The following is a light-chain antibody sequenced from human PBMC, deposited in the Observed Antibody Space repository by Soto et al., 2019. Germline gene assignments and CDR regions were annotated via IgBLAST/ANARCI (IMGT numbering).Light chain of an antibody. J-gene: IGKJ4*01. CDR3: QQYGSSPRT. Sequence: EIVLTQSPRTLSLSPGERATLSCRASQSVSSSYLAWYQRKPGQAPRLLIYDTSSRATGVPDRFSGSGSGTDFTLTISRLEPEDFAVFYCQQYGSSPRTFGGGTKVEIK. CDR1: QSVSSSY. V-gene: IGKV3-20*01. CDR2: DTS.